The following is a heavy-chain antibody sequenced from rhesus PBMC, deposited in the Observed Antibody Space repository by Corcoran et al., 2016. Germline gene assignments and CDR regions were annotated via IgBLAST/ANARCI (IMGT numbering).Heavy chain of an antibody. J-gene: IGHJ5-2*02. Sequence: QLQLQESGPRLVKHSETLSLTCAVSGVSISSHWWICIRPPPGTGLEWSGRISGSDGRTNYNPARKSRGTTSTDTSKKQFSLKLSSVTAADTAVYYCARDWCHGSGCSSLDVWGRGVLVTVSS. CDR1: GVSISSHW. CDR3: ARDWCHGSGCSSLDV. D-gene: IGHD2-21*01. CDR2: ISGSDGRT. V-gene: IGHV4-173*01.